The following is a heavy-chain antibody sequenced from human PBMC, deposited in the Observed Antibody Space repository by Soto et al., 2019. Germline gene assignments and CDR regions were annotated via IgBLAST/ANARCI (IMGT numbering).Heavy chain of an antibody. V-gene: IGHV4-39*01. D-gene: IGHD4-4*01. J-gene: IGHJ4*02. CDR3: ATLASADYTT. CDR2: IYYSGTT. Sequence: SETLSLTSSVSGGSIKVGGYYWGWIRQPPGKGLEWLATIYYSGTTYYKPSLKSRLTISVDTSKNQFSLALTSVTAADTAFYYCATLASADYTTWGQGTLLTAFS. CDR1: GGSIKVGGYY.